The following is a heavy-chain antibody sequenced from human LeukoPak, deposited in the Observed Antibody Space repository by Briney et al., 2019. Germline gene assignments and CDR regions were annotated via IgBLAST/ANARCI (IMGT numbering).Heavy chain of an antibody. CDR3: ARFVVVTAGDY. Sequence: GGSLRLSCSAPGFTLINYWRHGVRQAPGKGLVGVARLHSNGAFTTYADSVKGRFTISRDTAKNTLYLQMNSLRVEDTAVYYCARFVVVTAGDYWGQGTLVTVSS. V-gene: IGHV3-74*01. D-gene: IGHD2-21*02. CDR1: GFTLINYW. CDR2: LHSNGAFT. J-gene: IGHJ4*01.